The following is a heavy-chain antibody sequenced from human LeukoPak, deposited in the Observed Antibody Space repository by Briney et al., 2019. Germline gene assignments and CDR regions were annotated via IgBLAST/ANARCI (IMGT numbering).Heavy chain of an antibody. CDR3: ARGLYYSMDV. V-gene: IGHV3-74*01. J-gene: IGHJ6*02. CDR1: GFTFSTYW. CDR2: INNVGSST. Sequence: GGSLRLSCAASGFTFSTYWMHWVRQVPGKWLVWVSRINNVGSSTTYADSVKGRFTISRDNAKNTLYLQMNSLRVEDTAVYYCARGLYYSMDVWGQGTTVTVSS.